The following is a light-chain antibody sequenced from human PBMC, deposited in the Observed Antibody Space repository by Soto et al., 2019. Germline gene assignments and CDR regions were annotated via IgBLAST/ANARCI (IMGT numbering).Light chain of an antibody. CDR3: QQYHKFWT. CDR2: DAS. J-gene: IGKJ1*01. Sequence: DIQMTQSPSTLSATVGDRVTITCRASQSISTWLAWYQQKPGKAPKLLIYDASSLEVGVPSRFSGSGSRTEFTLTISSLQPDDYGTYYCQQYHKFWTFGQGTKVDIK. CDR1: QSISTW. V-gene: IGKV1-5*01.